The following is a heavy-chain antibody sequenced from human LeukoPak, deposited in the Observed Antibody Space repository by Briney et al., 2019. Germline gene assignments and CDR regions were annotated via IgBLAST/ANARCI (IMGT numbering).Heavy chain of an antibody. V-gene: IGHV3-11*01. CDR3: ARDYGPEIDRGGSYHAFDAFDI. CDR2: ISSSGSTI. Sequence: GGSLRLSCAASGFTFSDYYMSWIRQAPGKGLEWVSYISSSGSTIYYADSVKGRFTISRDNAKNSLYLQMNSLRAEDTAVYYCARDYGPEIDRGGSYHAFDAFDIWGQGTMVTVSS. CDR1: GFTFSDYY. D-gene: IGHD1-26*01. J-gene: IGHJ3*02.